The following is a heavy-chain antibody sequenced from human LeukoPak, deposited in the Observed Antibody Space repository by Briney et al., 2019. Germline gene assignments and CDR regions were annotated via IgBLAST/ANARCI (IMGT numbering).Heavy chain of an antibody. CDR2: INPNSGGT. V-gene: IGHV1-2*04. CDR1: GYTFTGYY. J-gene: IGHJ4*02. Sequence: GASVKVSCTASGYTFTGYYMHWVRQAPGQGLEWMGWINPNSGGTNYAQKFQGWVTMTRDTSISTAYMELSRLRSDDTAVYYCAREGGSGSYYLDYWGQGTLVTVSS. D-gene: IGHD1-26*01. CDR3: AREGGSGSYYLDY.